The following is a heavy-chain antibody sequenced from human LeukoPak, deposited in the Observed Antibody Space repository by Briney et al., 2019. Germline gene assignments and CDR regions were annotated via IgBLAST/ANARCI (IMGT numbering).Heavy chain of an antibody. CDR2: IDPEDGET. CDR1: GYTLIELS. J-gene: IGHJ4*02. Sequence: ASVKVSCKVSGYTLIELSMHWVRQAPGKGLEWMGGIDPEDGETIYAQKFQGRVTMTEDTSTGTAYMELGSLRSEDTAVYYCATSPTYAHVYTGYDFDFWGQGTLVTVSS. CDR3: ATSPTYAHVYTGYDFDF. D-gene: IGHD5-12*01. V-gene: IGHV1-24*01.